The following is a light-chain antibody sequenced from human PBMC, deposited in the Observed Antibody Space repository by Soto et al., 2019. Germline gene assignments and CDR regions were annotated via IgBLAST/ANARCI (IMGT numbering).Light chain of an antibody. J-gene: IGKJ1*01. CDR3: HQRQSWPRT. Sequence: EIVLTQSPATLSVSPGEGATLSCRAIQSVFSSLAWFQQKPGQAPRLLIYGAATRATGIPARFSGSGSGTDFTLTISSLEPEDFAVYYCHQRQSWPRTFGQGTKVDIK. CDR2: GAA. V-gene: IGKV3D-15*01. CDR1: QSVFSS.